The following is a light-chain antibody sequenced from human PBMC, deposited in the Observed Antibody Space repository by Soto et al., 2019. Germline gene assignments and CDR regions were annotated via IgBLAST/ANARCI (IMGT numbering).Light chain of an antibody. J-gene: IGKJ4*01. CDR3: QQRVNWALLLT. Sequence: EIVLIQSPATLSLSPGERDTLSCRARQSVGSSLAWYQQKPGQAPRLLIYDASNRATGIPARFSGSGSGTDFTLTISSLEPEDFAVYFCQQRVNWALLLTFGGGTKVAIK. CDR2: DAS. CDR1: QSVGSS. V-gene: IGKV3-11*01.